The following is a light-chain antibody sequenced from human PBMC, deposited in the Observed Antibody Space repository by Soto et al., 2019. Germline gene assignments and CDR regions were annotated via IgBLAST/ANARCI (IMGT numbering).Light chain of an antibody. CDR3: QQYNNWPQT. CDR2: GAS. Sequence: MTHSPYSLSASLGYIVTITCPASQTINNNVAWYQLKDGQVPRLVIYGASTRATDIPARFSGSGSGTEFTLTISSLQSEDFAEYNCQQYNNWPQTFGQGTKVDIK. CDR1: QTINNN. J-gene: IGKJ1*01. V-gene: IGKV3-15*01.